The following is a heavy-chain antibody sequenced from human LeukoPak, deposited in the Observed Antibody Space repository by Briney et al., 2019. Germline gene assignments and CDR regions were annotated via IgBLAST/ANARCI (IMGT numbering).Heavy chain of an antibody. Sequence: ESPRTPCKGSGYSFTVYWITWGRQMPGKGLELMGTIDPSDSYTNYSPSFQGHVTISADKSINSAYLQWSSLKTSDSAIYYCARHFYGDYAFDYWGQGTLVTVSS. CDR3: ARHFYGDYAFDY. CDR1: GYSFTVYW. D-gene: IGHD4-17*01. CDR2: IDPSDSYT. J-gene: IGHJ4*01. V-gene: IGHV5-10-1*01.